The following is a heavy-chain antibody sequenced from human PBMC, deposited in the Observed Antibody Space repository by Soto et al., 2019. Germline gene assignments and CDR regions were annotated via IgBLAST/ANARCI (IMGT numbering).Heavy chain of an antibody. D-gene: IGHD6-19*01. CDR2: ISYDGSNK. CDR3: ARDSVLAVAGTVDY. CDR1: GFTFSSYA. V-gene: IGHV3-30-3*01. Sequence: QVQLVESGGGVVQPGRSLRLSCAASGFTFSSYAMHWVRQAPGKGLEWVAVISYDGSNKYYADSVKGRFTISRDNSKNTLYLQMNSLRAEDTAVYYCARDSVLAVAGTVDYWGQGTLVTVSS. J-gene: IGHJ4*02.